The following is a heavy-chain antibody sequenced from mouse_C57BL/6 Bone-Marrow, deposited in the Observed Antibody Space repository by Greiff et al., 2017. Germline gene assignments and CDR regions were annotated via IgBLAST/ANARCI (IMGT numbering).Heavy chain of an antibody. CDR1: GYTFTSYW. Sequence: VQLQQPGAELVMPGASVKLSCKASGYTFTSYWMHWVKQRPGQGLEWIGEIDPSDSYTNYNQKFKGKSTLTVDKSSSTAYMQLSSLTSEDSAVYYCARSYYSITGFDYWGQGTTRTVSS. CDR3: ARSYYSITGFDY. D-gene: IGHD2-5*01. V-gene: IGHV1-69*01. J-gene: IGHJ2*01. CDR2: IDPSDSYT.